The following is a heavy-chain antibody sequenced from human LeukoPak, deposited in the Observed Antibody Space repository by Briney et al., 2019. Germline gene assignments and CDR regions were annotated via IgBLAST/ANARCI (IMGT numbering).Heavy chain of an antibody. D-gene: IGHD3-22*01. CDR1: GFTFNDYA. CDR2: ISWNSGTI. V-gene: IGHV3-9*03. Sequence: GGSLRLSCVASGFTFNDYAMHWVRQAPGKGLEWVSGISWNSGTIGYADSVKGRFTISRDNAKNSLYLQMNSLRAEDMAFYYCAKDYYYGSSGYTYFDYWGQGALVTVSS. J-gene: IGHJ4*02. CDR3: AKDYYYGSSGYTYFDY.